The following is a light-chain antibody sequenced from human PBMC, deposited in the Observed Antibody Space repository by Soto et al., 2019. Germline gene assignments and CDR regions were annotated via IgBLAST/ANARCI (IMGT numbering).Light chain of an antibody. Sequence: QSVLIQPPSASGSPGHSVTISCTGTSSDVGGYNYVSWYQQHPGKAPKLMIYEVSKRPSGVPDRFSGSKSDNTASLTVSGLQAEDEADYYCSSYAGSNNFVFGTGTKVTVL. CDR3: SSYAGSNNFV. CDR2: EVS. CDR1: SSDVGGYNY. V-gene: IGLV2-8*01. J-gene: IGLJ1*01.